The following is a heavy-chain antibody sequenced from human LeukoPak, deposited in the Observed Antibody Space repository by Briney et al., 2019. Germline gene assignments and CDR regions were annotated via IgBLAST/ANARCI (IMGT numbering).Heavy chain of an antibody. D-gene: IGHD3-10*01. CDR3: ARSGRGVDSFYFYMDV. V-gene: IGHV3-7*01. CDR1: GFTFSQYW. CDR2: IKHDGSEKQDGSEK. Sequence: GGSLRLSCAASGFTFSQYWMSWVRQAPGKGLEGVANIKHDGSEKQDGSEKNYVDSVKGRFTISRDDAKNSLYLQMNSLRAEDTAVYYCARSGRGVDSFYFYMDVWGKGTTVTVSS. J-gene: IGHJ6*03.